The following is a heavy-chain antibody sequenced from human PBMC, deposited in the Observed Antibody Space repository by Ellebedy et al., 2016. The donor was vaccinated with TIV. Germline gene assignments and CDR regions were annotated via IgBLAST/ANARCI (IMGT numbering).Heavy chain of an antibody. J-gene: IGHJ6*02. CDR3: ARTYGDYISGYYYYYGMDV. CDR2: IYPFDSDT. V-gene: IGHV5-51*01. D-gene: IGHD4-17*01. Sequence: GESLKISXKGSGYSFSNSWTGWVRQMPGKGLEWMGMIYPFDSDTRYSPSFQGQVTISADRSISTAYLQWSSLKASDTAMYYCARTYGDYISGYYYYYGMDVWGQGTTVTVSS. CDR1: GYSFSNSW.